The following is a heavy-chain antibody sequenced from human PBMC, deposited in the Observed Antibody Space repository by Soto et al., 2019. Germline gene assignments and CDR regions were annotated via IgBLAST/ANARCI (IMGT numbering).Heavy chain of an antibody. J-gene: IGHJ6*02. Sequence: ASVKVSCKASGYTFTGYYMHWVRQAPGQVLEWMVWINPNSGGSNYAQKFQGWVTMTRDTSISTAYMELSRLRSDDTAVYYCARGLTVTTIGSLDVWGQGTTVTVSS. V-gene: IGHV1-2*04. CDR2: INPNSGGS. D-gene: IGHD4-4*01. CDR1: GYTFTGYY. CDR3: ARGLTVTTIGSLDV.